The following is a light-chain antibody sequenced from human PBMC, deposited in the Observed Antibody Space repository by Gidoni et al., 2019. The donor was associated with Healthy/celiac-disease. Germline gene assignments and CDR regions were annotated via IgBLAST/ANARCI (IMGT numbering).Light chain of an antibody. CDR2: GAA. V-gene: IGKV3-20*01. J-gene: IGKJ4*01. Sequence: EMVLTQSPGALSLSPGDRATLSCRASQSVSSSYLAWYQQKPGQAPRLLIYGAASRATGIPDRFSGSGSGTDFTLTISRLEPEDFSVYYCQQYGISPTFGGGTKVEIK. CDR3: QQYGISPT. CDR1: QSVSSSY.